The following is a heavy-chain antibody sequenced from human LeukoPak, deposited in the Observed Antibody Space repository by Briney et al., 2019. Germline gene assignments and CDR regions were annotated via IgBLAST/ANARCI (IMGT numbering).Heavy chain of an antibody. Sequence: KSSETLSLTCTVSGGSISSYYWSWIRQPPGKGLEWIGYIYYSGITNYNPSLKSRVTISVDQSKNQFSLKLTSVTAADTAVYYCASDTSLGSGSQISWYFDLWGRGTLVTVSS. CDR2: IYYSGIT. D-gene: IGHD3-10*01. CDR3: ASDTSLGSGSQISWYFDL. CDR1: GGSISSYY. J-gene: IGHJ2*01. V-gene: IGHV4-59*12.